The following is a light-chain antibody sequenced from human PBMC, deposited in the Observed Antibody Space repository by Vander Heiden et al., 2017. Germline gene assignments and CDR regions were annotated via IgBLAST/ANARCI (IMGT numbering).Light chain of an antibody. CDR2: RNN. J-gene: IGLJ2*01. Sequence: QSVLTQPPSASGTPGQRVTISCSGSSSNIGSNYVYWYQQLPGTAPKLLSYRNNQRPSGVPDRFSGSRSGTSASLAISGLRSEDEADYYCAAWDDSHVLFGGGTKLTVL. CDR3: AAWDDSHVL. CDR1: SSNIGSNY. V-gene: IGLV1-47*01.